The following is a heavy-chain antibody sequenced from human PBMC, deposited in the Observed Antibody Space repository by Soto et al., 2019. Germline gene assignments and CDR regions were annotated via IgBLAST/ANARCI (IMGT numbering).Heavy chain of an antibody. CDR3: DLLDGGPQGNFDY. V-gene: IGHV3-30*03. J-gene: IGHJ4*02. Sequence: QVRLVESGGGVVQPGGSLRLSCAASGFDFSNYAMHWVRQAPGKGLEWVALVASDGGNKYYGDGVKGRFTISRDNSKSCMDLQMDCLRAEGPGVYFCDLLDGGPQGNFDYWGKGILVTVS. D-gene: IGHD3-16*01. CDR2: VASDGGNK. CDR1: GFDFSNYA.